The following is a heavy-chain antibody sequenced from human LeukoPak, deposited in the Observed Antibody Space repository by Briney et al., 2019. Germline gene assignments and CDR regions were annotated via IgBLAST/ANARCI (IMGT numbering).Heavy chain of an antibody. V-gene: IGHV2-70*11. D-gene: IGHD3-10*01. CDR3: ARIRAGVEAEGRHGVFEY. Sequence: SGPALVEPTQTLTLTCTFSGFSLTSSGMCVTWIRQPPGKALEWLARIDWDDDKYYSTSLKTRLAISKDTSKNQVVLTVTNMDPVDTGTYYCARIRAGVEAEGRHGVFEYWGQGILVTVSS. CDR2: IDWDDDK. CDR1: GFSLTSSGMC. J-gene: IGHJ4*02.